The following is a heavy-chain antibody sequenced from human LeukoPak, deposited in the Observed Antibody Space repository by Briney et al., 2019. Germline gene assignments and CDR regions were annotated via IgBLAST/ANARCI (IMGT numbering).Heavy chain of an antibody. CDR3: ARGGGLDV. CDR1: GFTFSSYS. D-gene: IGHD3-16*01. J-gene: IGHJ6*02. CDR2: ISSSGNTI. V-gene: IGHV3-48*01. Sequence: GGSLRLSCAASGFTFSSYSMNWVRQAPGKGLEWVSYISSSGNTIYYADSVKGRFTLSRDNAKNSLYLQMSNLRAEDTAVYFCARGGGLDVWGQGATVTVSS.